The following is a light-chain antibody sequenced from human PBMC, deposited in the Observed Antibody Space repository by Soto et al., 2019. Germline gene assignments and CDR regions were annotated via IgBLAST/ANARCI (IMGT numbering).Light chain of an antibody. CDR1: SSDVGAYNS. V-gene: IGLV2-8*01. J-gene: IGLJ1*01. Sequence: QSALTQPPSASGSPGQSVTISCTGTSSDVGAYNSVSWYRQHPGKAPELIIYDVSELPSGVPDRFSAFKSGNTASLTVSGLQDEDEADYYCSSYAGSNNFYVFGTGTKLTVL. CDR2: DVS. CDR3: SSYAGSNNFYV.